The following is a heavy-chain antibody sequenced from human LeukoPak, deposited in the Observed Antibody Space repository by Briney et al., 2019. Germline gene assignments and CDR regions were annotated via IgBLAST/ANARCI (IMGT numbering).Heavy chain of an antibody. V-gene: IGHV1-8*01. D-gene: IGHD2-21*02. CDR1: GYTFTSYD. J-gene: IGHJ4*02. Sequence: ASVKVSCKASGYTFTSYDINWVRQATGQGLEWMGWMNPNSGNTGYAQKFQGRVTMTRNTSISTAYMELSSLRSEDTAVYYCARGRYGSGWLVTATPDFDYWGQGTLVTVSS. CDR2: MNPNSGNT. CDR3: ARGRYGSGWLVTATPDFDY.